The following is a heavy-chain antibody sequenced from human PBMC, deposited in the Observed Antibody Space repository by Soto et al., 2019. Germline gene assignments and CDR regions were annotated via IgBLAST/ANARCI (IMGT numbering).Heavy chain of an antibody. CDR2: ISGSGGST. CDR1: GFTFSSYA. D-gene: IGHD1-1*01. CDR3: AKDLPQIKSIVGGTFDY. J-gene: IGHJ4*02. Sequence: GGSLRLSFAASGFTFSSYAMSWVRQAPGKWLEWVSAISGSGGSTYYADSVKGLFTISRDNSKNTLYLQMNSLRAEDTAVCYCAKDLPQIKSIVGGTFDYWGQGTMVPVYS. V-gene: IGHV3-23*01.